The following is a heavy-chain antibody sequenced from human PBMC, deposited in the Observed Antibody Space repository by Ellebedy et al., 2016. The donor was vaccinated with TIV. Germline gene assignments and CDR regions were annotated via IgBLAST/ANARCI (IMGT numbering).Heavy chain of an antibody. CDR3: ARDRGTLIAAAVSYYYYYYMDV. Sequence: GESLKISXAASGFTFSDYYMSWIRQAPGKGLEWVSYISSSGSTIYYADSVKGRFTISRDNAKNSLYLQMNSLRAEDTAVYYCARDRGTLIAAAVSYYYYYYMDVWGKGTTVTVSS. J-gene: IGHJ6*03. V-gene: IGHV3-11*01. CDR1: GFTFSDYY. D-gene: IGHD6-13*01. CDR2: ISSSGSTI.